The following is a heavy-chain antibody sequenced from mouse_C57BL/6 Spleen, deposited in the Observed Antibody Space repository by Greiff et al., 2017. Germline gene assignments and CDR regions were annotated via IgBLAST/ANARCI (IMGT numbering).Heavy chain of an antibody. Sequence: EVQLVESGGGLVKPGGSLKLSCAASGFTFSSYTMSWVRQTPEKRLEWVATISGGGGNTYYPDSVKGRFTISRDNAKNTLYLQMSSLRSEDTALYYCARTYDYVDYWGQGTTLTVSS. J-gene: IGHJ2*01. V-gene: IGHV5-9*01. CDR3: ARTYDYVDY. D-gene: IGHD2-4*01. CDR2: ISGGGGNT. CDR1: GFTFSSYT.